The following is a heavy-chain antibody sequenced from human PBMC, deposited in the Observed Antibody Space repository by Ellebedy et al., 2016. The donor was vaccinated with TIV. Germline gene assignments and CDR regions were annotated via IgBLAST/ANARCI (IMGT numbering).Heavy chain of an antibody. D-gene: IGHD4-17*01. CDR3: ARVPYGDYQDY. CDR1: GGSISGHY. CDR2: IHYSGTT. V-gene: IGHV4-59*11. J-gene: IGHJ4*02. Sequence: SETLSLTCTVSGGSISGHYWSWIRQSPGKGLEWIGFIHYSGTTTYNPSLNSRVTMSVDTSKNQFSLKLSSVTAADTAVYYCARVPYGDYQDYWGQGTLVTVSS.